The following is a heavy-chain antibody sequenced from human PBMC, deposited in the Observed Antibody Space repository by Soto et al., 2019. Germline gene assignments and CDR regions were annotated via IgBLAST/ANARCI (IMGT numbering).Heavy chain of an antibody. D-gene: IGHD3-3*01. J-gene: IGHJ6*02. CDR3: AKEGHSLTIFGVVITMDV. Sequence: GRYLRLSCAASGFTFSSYAMSWVRQAPGKGLEWVSAISGSGGSTYYADSVKGRFTISRDNSKNTLYLQMNSLRAEDTAVYYCAKEGHSLTIFGVVITMDVWGQGTTV. CDR1: GFTFSSYA. V-gene: IGHV3-23*01. CDR2: ISGSGGST.